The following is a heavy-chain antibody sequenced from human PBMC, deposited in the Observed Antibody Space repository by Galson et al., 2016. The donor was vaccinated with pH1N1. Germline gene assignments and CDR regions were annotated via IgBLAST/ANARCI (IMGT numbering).Heavy chain of an antibody. Sequence: SLRLSCAASGFTFSDFPMHWVRQAPGKGLEWVAVIAFEGGSQKFYGDSVKGRFTISRDNSKNTMYLQMNSLTPEDTAVYYCARSVFVALPPDSWGQGTLLTVSS. CDR1: GFTFSDFP. CDR3: ARSVFVALPPDS. J-gene: IGHJ5*01. V-gene: IGHV3-30*03. CDR2: IAFEGGSQK. D-gene: IGHD2-21*01.